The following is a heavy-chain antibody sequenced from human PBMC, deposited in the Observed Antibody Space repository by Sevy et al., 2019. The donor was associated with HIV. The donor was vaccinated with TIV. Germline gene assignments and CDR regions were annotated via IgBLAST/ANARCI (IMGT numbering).Heavy chain of an antibody. Sequence: GGSLRLSCAASGFTFSSYAMHWVRQAPGKGLVWVSRVNSDGSSTSYADSVKGRFTISRDNAKNTLYLQMNSLRAEDTAVYYCARGAEAGTFDYWGQGTLVTVSS. CDR2: VNSDGSST. D-gene: IGHD6-13*01. CDR3: ARGAEAGTFDY. J-gene: IGHJ4*02. CDR1: GFTFSSYA. V-gene: IGHV3-74*01.